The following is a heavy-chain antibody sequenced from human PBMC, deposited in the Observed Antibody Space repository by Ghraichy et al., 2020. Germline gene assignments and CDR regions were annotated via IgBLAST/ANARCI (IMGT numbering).Heavy chain of an antibody. J-gene: IGHJ4*02. CDR2: ISYDGSNK. CDR1: GFTFSSYG. D-gene: IGHD1-26*01. V-gene: IGHV3-30*18. Sequence: LSLTCAASGFTFSSYGMHWVRQAPGKGLEWVAVISYDGSNKYYADSVKGRFTISRDNSKNTLYLQMNSLRAEDTAVYYCAKGLVGATYFDYWGQGTLVTVSS. CDR3: AKGLVGATYFDY.